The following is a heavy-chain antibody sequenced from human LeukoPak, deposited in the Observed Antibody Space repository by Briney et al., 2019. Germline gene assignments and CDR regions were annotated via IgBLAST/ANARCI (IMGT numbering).Heavy chain of an antibody. Sequence: GGSLRLSCAASGFTFSSYEMNWVRQAPGKGLEWVSCISSSGSTIYYADSVKGRFTISRDNAKNSLYLQMNSLRAEDTAVYYCLGDYVIGYGMDVWGQGTTVTVSS. CDR2: ISSSGSTI. J-gene: IGHJ6*02. CDR1: GFTFSSYE. CDR3: LGDYVIGYGMDV. D-gene: IGHD4-17*01. V-gene: IGHV3-48*03.